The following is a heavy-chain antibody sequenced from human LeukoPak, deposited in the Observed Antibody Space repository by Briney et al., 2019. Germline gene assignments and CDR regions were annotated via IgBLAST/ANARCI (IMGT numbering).Heavy chain of an antibody. CDR2: ISGSGGTT. D-gene: IGHD4-17*01. V-gene: IGHV3-23*01. J-gene: IGHJ4*02. CDR3: AKATDYDYGDYIFDY. CDR1: GFTFSSYA. Sequence: PGGSLRLSCAASGFTFSSYAMNWVRQAPGKGLEWVSAISGSGGTTYYADSVKGRFTISRDNSKNTLFLQMNSLRAEDTAVYYCAKATDYDYGDYIFDYWGQGTLVTVSS.